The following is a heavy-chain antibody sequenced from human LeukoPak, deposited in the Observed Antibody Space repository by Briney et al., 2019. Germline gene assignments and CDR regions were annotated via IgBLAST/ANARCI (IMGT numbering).Heavy chain of an antibody. Sequence: SETLSLTCAVYGGSFSGYYWSWIRQPPGKGLEWIGEINHSGSINYNPSLKSRVTISVDTSKNQFSLKLSSVTAADTAVYYCARGTAARLVGSYMDVWGKGTTVTVSS. D-gene: IGHD6-6*01. CDR3: ARGTAARLVGSYMDV. J-gene: IGHJ6*03. V-gene: IGHV4-34*01. CDR1: GGSFSGYY. CDR2: INHSGSI.